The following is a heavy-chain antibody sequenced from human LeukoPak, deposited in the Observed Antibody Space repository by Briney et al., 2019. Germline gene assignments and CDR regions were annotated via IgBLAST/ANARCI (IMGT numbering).Heavy chain of an antibody. CDR2: ISYDGSNK. CDR1: GFTFSSYA. D-gene: IGHD2-2*01. J-gene: IGHJ4*02. V-gene: IGHV3-30-3*01. CDR3: ARAGLGYCSSTSPSCYYFDY. Sequence: GGSLRLSCAASGFTFSSYAMHWVRQAPGKGLEWVAVISYDGSNKYYADSVKGRFTISRDNSKNTLYLQMNSLRAEDTAVYYCARAGLGYCSSTSPSCYYFDYWGQGTLVTVSS.